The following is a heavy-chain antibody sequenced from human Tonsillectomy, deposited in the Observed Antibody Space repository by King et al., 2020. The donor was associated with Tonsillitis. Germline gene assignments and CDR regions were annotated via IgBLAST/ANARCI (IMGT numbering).Heavy chain of an antibody. CDR1: GFTFSSYW. J-gene: IGHJ3*02. D-gene: IGHD6-19*01. V-gene: IGHV3-74*01. Sequence: VQLVESGGGLVQPGGSLRLSCAASGFTFSSYWMHWVRQAPGKGLVWFSRINSDGSSTSYADSVKGRFTISRDNAKNTLYLQMNSLRAEDTAVYYCARAPYSSGWYSQFDDAFDIWGQGTMVTVSS. CDR3: ARAPYSSGWYSQFDDAFDI. CDR2: INSDGSST.